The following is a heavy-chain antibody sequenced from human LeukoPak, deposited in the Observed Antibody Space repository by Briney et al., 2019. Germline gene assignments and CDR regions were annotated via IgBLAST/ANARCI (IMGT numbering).Heavy chain of an antibody. CDR2: IEQDGSEK. Sequence: GGSLRLSCAASGFTFSSYWMSWVRQAPGKGLEWVANIEQDGSEKYYVDSVKGRFTISRDNAKNSLYLQMNSLRAEDTAVYYCARDLSYCGGDCYPGNWFDPWGQGTLVTVSS. CDR1: GFTFSSYW. V-gene: IGHV3-7*01. CDR3: ARDLSYCGGDCYPGNWFDP. J-gene: IGHJ5*02. D-gene: IGHD2-21*02.